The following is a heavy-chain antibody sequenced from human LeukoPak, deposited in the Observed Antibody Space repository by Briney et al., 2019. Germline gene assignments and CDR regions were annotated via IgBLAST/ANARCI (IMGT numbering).Heavy chain of an antibody. D-gene: IGHD2-2*01. J-gene: IGHJ4*02. V-gene: IGHV3-30-3*01. CDR3: AKGRGSVVVPAAIPFDY. CDR1: GFTFSSYA. CDR2: ISYDGSNK. Sequence: PGRSLRLSCAASGFTFSSYAMHWVRQAPGKGLEWVAVISYDGSNKYYADSVKGRFTISRDNSKNTLYLQMNSLRAEDTAVYYCAKGRGSVVVPAAIPFDYWGQGTLVTVSS.